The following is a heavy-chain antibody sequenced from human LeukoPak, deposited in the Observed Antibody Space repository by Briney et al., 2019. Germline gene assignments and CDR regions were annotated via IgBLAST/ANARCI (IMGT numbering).Heavy chain of an antibody. V-gene: IGHV1-69*06. CDR3: ARGDILTGLTYYYYYMDV. CDR1: GGTFSSYA. CDR2: IIPIFGTA. J-gene: IGHJ6*03. Sequence: ASVKVSCKASGGTFSSYAISWVRQAPGQGLEWMGGIIPIFGTANYAQKFQGRVTITADKSTGTAYMELSSLRSEDTAVYYCARGDILTGLTYYYYYMDVWGKGTTVTVSS. D-gene: IGHD3-9*01.